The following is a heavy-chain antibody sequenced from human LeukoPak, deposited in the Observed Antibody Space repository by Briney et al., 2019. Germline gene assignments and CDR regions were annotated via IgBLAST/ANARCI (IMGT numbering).Heavy chain of an antibody. Sequence: GGSLRLSCVASGFTFTDYWMSWVRQAPGKGLEWVANINQDGSEKYFVDSVKGRFTISRDNAKNSLYLQMNSLRAEDTAVYYFARAREKWVAFDIWGQGTMVTVSS. CDR1: GFTFTDYW. CDR3: ARAREKWVAFDI. V-gene: IGHV3-7*04. CDR2: INQDGSEK. J-gene: IGHJ3*02. D-gene: IGHD6-19*01.